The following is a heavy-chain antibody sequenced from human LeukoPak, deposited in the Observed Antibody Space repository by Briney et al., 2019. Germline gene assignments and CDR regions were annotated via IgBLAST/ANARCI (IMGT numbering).Heavy chain of an antibody. CDR2: IGGIGDNT. D-gene: IGHD3-9*01. CDR1: GFTFSSDA. CDR3: AKTPTFYYVLTGYSNDY. V-gene: IGHV3-23*01. J-gene: IGHJ4*02. Sequence: GGSLRLSCAASGFTFSSDAMSWVRQVPGKGLEWVSTIGGIGDNTHYADSVKGRFTISRDSSGNTLYLQMNTLRVEDTAIYYCAKTPTFYYVLTGYSNDYWGQGTLVTVSS.